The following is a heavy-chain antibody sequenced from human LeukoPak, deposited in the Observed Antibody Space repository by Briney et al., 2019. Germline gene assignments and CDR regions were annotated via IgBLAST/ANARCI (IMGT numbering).Heavy chain of an antibody. CDR1: GYRFINNW. CDR3: ARLGSGYDYNHYHAMDV. V-gene: IGHV5-51*01. CDR2: IYPGDSVS. Sequence: GESLKISCKGSGYRFINNWIGWARQMPGKGLEWIGIIYPGDSVSRYSPSFEGQVTMSVDKSITTAYLQWSSLKASDTATYYCARLGSGYDYNHYHAMDVWGTGTSVTVS. D-gene: IGHD5-12*01. J-gene: IGHJ6*01.